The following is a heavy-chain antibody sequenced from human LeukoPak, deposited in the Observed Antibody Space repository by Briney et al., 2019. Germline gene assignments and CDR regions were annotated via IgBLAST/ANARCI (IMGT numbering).Heavy chain of an antibody. J-gene: IGHJ6*02. Sequence: SETLSLTCTVSGGSISSYYWSWIRQPPGKGLEWIGYIYYSGSTNYNPSLKSRVTISVDTSKNQFSLKLSSVTAADTAVYYCARVSIAAAGTQYYYYGMDVWGQGTTVTVSS. D-gene: IGHD6-13*01. V-gene: IGHV4-59*01. CDR2: IYYSGST. CDR1: GGSISSYY. CDR3: ARVSIAAAGTQYYYYGMDV.